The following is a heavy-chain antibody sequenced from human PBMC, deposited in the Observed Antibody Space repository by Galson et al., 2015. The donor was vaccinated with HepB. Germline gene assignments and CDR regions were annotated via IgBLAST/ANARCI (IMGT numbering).Heavy chain of an antibody. V-gene: IGHV1-3*01. CDR2: INAGNGNT. CDR1: GYTFTSYA. J-gene: IGHJ4*02. Sequence: SVKVSCKASGYTFTSYAMHWVRQAPGQRLEWMGWINAGNGNTKYSQKFQGRVTITRDTSASTAYMELSSLRSEDTAVYYCARLSIAVAGRIDYWGQGTLVTVSS. D-gene: IGHD6-19*01. CDR3: ARLSIAVAGRIDY.